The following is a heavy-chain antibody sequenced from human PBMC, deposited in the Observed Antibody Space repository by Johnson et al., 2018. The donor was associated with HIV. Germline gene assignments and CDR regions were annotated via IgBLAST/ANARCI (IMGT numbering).Heavy chain of an antibody. D-gene: IGHD1-1*01. J-gene: IGHJ3*02. Sequence: VQLVETGGGVVQPGRSLRLSCAAAGFTFSSYVMTWVRQAPGKGLEWVSVIYSGRRTHYAHSVKGRFTISSDNSKNTLYLQMNSLRAGDTAVYYCARANDLSAFDIWGQGTMVTVSS. CDR2: IYSGRRT. V-gene: IGHV3-66*01. CDR3: ARANDLSAFDI. CDR1: GFTFSSYV.